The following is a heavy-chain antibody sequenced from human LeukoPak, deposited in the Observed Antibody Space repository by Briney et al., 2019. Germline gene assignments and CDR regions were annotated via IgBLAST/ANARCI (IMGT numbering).Heavy chain of an antibody. D-gene: IGHD6-19*01. J-gene: IGHJ4*02. Sequence: PGGSLTLSCSASGFTFSNYAMHWVRQAPGKGLEYVSAISSNGGSTNYADSVKGRFTISRDNTKNTLYLQMGSLRAEDTAVYYCVKTIAVPGNFDYWGQGTLVTVSS. CDR1: GFTFSNYA. V-gene: IGHV3-64D*09. CDR2: ISSNGGST. CDR3: VKTIAVPGNFDY.